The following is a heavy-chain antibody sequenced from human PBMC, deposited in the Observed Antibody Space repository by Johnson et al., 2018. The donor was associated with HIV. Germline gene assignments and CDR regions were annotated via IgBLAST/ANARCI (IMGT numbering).Heavy chain of an antibody. D-gene: IGHD1-14*01. CDR3: ERGGAGIGTDDAFDI. V-gene: IGHV3-30*14. J-gene: IGHJ3*02. CDR2: ISNDGTNK. Sequence: QVQLVESGGGVVQPGRSLRLSCTASGFTFSSNALHWVRQAPGKGLEWVTVISNDGTNKYYADSVKGRFTISRENAKNSLYLQMNSLRAGDTAVYYCERGGAGIGTDDAFDIWGQGTMVTVSS. CDR1: GFTFSSNA.